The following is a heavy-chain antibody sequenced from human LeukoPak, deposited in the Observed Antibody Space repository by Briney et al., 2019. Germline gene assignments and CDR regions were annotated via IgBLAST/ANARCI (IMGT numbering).Heavy chain of an antibody. D-gene: IGHD6-19*01. CDR3: AKGAHSSGWPTAYFDY. CDR2: ISWNSGSI. V-gene: IGHV3-9*01. Sequence: SLRLSCSASGFTFDDYAMHWVRPAPGKGLEWVSGISWNSGSIGYADSVKGRFTISRDNAKNSLYLQMNSLRAEDTALYYCAKGAHSSGWPTAYFDYWGQGTLVTVSS. CDR1: GFTFDDYA. J-gene: IGHJ4*02.